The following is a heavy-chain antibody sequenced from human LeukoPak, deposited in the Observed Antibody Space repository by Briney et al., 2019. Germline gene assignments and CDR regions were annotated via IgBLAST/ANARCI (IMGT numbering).Heavy chain of an antibody. CDR3: PAADGQLLSDY. CDR1: GFTFSSYS. Sequence: GGSLRLSCAASGFTFSSYSMNWVRQAPGKGLEWVSSISSSSSYIYYADSVKGRFTISTDNAKNSLYLQMNSLRTEDTAVYYCPAADGQLLSDYWGQGTLVTVSS. V-gene: IGHV3-21*01. J-gene: IGHJ4*02. D-gene: IGHD6-13*01. CDR2: ISSSSSYI.